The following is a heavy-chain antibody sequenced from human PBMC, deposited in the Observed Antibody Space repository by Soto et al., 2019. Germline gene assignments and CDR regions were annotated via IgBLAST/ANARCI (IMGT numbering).Heavy chain of an antibody. D-gene: IGHD6-19*01. CDR1: GYIITSYW. Sequence: PGESLNISSNGSGYIITSYWICGVRHMPGKGLWRMGIIYPSDYDSRYNPSFQGKITITVDKSISTADLQWSSLKASDTAMYYCARRAVGSSSGCYACFDYWGQGTLVTVSS. CDR3: ARRAVGSSSGCYACFDY. CDR2: IYPSDYDS. V-gene: IGHV5-51*01. J-gene: IGHJ4*02.